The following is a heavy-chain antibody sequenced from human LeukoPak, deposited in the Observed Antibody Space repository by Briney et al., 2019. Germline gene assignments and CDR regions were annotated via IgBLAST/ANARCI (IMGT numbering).Heavy chain of an antibody. Sequence: SETLSLTCTVSGGSISSYYWSWIRQPPGKGLEWIGYIYYSGSTNYNPSLKSRVTISVDTSKNQFSLKLSSVTAADTAVYYCARSVSSGWSYYFDYWGQGTLVTVPS. CDR2: IYYSGST. V-gene: IGHV4-59*08. CDR1: GGSISSYY. J-gene: IGHJ4*02. CDR3: ARSVSSGWSYYFDY. D-gene: IGHD6-19*01.